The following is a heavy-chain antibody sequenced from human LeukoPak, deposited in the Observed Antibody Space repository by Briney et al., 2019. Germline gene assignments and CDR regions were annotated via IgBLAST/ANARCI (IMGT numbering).Heavy chain of an antibody. CDR1: GFTFSNYW. V-gene: IGHV3-7*04. J-gene: IGHJ4*02. CDR2: IKQDGSDK. CDR3: ARAMSTFGGVRNYFDS. Sequence: GGSLRLSCAASGFTFSNYWMTWVRQAPGRGLEWVAVIKQDGSDKYYVDSVKGRFTISRDNAKSSLDLEMNSLRAEDTAVYYCARAMSTFGGVRNYFDSWGQGTLVTVSS. D-gene: IGHD3-16*01.